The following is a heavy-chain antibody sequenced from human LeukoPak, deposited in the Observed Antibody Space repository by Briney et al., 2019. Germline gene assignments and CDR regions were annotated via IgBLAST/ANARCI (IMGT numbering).Heavy chain of an antibody. CDR1: GGTFSSYA. J-gene: IGHJ3*02. V-gene: IGHV1-69*01. CDR3: AKSKTYSGSYSDDAFDI. Sequence: SVTVSCKASGGTFSSYAISWVRQAPGQGLEWMGGIIPIFGTANYAQKFQGRVTITADESTSTAYMELSSLRSEDTALYYCAKSKTYSGSYSDDAFDIWGQGTMVIVSS. D-gene: IGHD1-26*01. CDR2: IIPIFGTA.